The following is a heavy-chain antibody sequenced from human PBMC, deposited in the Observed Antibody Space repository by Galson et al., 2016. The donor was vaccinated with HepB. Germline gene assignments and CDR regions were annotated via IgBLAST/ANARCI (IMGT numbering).Heavy chain of an antibody. Sequence: SLRLSCAASGFTFSNYAMMWVRQTPGKGPEWVSTVTGDGSRTYSADSVKGRFGISRDNSKNTLYLQMNSLRADDSAVYYCAKGAGVGKVDWFDPWGPGTLVTVSS. CDR1: GFTFSNYA. CDR3: AKGAGVGKVDWFDP. V-gene: IGHV3-23*01. CDR2: VTGDGSRT. D-gene: IGHD3-10*01. J-gene: IGHJ5*02.